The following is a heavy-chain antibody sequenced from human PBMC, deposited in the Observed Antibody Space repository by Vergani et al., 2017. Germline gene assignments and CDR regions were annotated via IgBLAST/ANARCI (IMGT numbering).Heavy chain of an antibody. D-gene: IGHD5-24*01. CDR3: ARDTRDGRYYYYGMDV. CDR2: ISGSGGST. J-gene: IGHJ6*02. CDR1: GFTFSSYA. V-gene: IGHV3-23*04. Sequence: EVQLVESGGGLVQPGGSLRLSCAASGFTFSSYAMSWVRQAPGKGLGWVSAISGSGGSTYYADSVKGRFTISRDNSKNTLYLQMNSLRAEDTAVYYCARDTRDGRYYYYGMDVWGQGTTVTVSS.